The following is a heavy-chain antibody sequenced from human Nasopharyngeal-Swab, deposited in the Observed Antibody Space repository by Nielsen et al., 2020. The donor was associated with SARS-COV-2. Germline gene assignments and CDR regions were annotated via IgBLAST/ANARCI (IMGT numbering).Heavy chain of an antibody. D-gene: IGHD6-13*01. CDR2: ISSSSSYI. CDR1: GFTFSSYS. J-gene: IGHJ3*02. CDR3: AMAAAAPDAFDI. V-gene: IGHV3-21*01. Sequence: GESLKISCAASGFTFSSYSMNWVRQAPGKGLEWVSSISSSSSYIYYADSVKGRFTISRGNAKNSLYLQMNSLRAEDTAVYYCAMAAAAPDAFDIWGQGTMVTVSS.